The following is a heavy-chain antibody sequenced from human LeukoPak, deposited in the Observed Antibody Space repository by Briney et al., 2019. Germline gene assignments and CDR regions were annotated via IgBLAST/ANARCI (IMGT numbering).Heavy chain of an antibody. Sequence: GESLKISCKGSGYIFVTYWIGWVRQMPGKGLEWMGIIYPGDSDTRYSPSFQGQVTISADKSIRNAYLQWSSLKASDTATYYCARGSSGYTYGFDYWGQGTLVTVSS. CDR2: IYPGDSDT. J-gene: IGHJ4*02. D-gene: IGHD5-18*01. CDR1: GYIFVTYW. CDR3: ARGSSGYTYGFDY. V-gene: IGHV5-51*01.